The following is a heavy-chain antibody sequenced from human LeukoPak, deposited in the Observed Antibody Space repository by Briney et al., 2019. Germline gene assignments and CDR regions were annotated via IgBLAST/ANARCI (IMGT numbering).Heavy chain of an antibody. CDR1: GGSISSSSYY. CDR3: ARRLVVGNSGYYFDY. Sequence: PSETLSLTCTFSGGSISSSSYYWGWIRQPPGKGLEWIGSINYSGNTYYNPPLKSRVIISVDTSKNQFSLKLTSVTAADMAVYYCARRLVVGNSGYYFDYWGQGTLVTVSS. V-gene: IGHV4-39*01. J-gene: IGHJ4*02. D-gene: IGHD1-26*01. CDR2: INYSGNT.